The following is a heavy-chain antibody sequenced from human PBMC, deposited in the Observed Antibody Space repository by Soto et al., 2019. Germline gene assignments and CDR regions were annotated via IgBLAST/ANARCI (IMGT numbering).Heavy chain of an antibody. CDR1: GFSFTGYY. Sequence: ASVKVSCKTSGFSFTGYYIHWLRQAPGQGLEWMGWINAHSGGTEYAQKFQGRVTLTRDTSIATAYLTLTSLTSDDTALYYCAKDLTRQLAYWLDPWGQGTQVTVSS. D-gene: IGHD6-6*01. J-gene: IGHJ5*02. CDR2: INAHSGGT. CDR3: AKDLTRQLAYWLDP. V-gene: IGHV1-2*02.